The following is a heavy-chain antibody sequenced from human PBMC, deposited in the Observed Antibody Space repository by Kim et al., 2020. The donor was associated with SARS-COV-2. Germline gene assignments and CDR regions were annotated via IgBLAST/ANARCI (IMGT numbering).Heavy chain of an antibody. CDR3: SREGQGSGRGGTYEV. CDR2: ISADGTSD. D-gene: IGHD2-15*01. V-gene: IGHV3-30*19. CDR1: ISLGVNH. Sequence: GGSLRLSCVISLGVNHTYWVRQARGKGLEWVAAISADGTSDNYTDSAEGGNSIFRHKPNNTMNLQLDRLKNEDTDVYYCSREGQGSGRGGTYEVWG. J-gene: IGHJ3*01.